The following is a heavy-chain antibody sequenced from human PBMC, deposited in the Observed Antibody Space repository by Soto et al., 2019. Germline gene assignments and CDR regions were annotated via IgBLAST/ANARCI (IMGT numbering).Heavy chain of an antibody. CDR3: ARLRSRSGTFGKPKIPREED. D-gene: IGHD3-10*01. CDR1: GFTFSSYW. Sequence: EVQLVESGGGLVQPGGSLRLSCAASGFTFSSYWMHWVRQAPGKGLVWVSHINSDGSSTSYADSVKGRFTISRDNAKNTLYLQMNSLRAEDTAVYYCARLRSRSGTFGKPKIPREEDWGQGTMVTVSS. V-gene: IGHV3-74*01. J-gene: IGHJ3*01. CDR2: INSDGSST.